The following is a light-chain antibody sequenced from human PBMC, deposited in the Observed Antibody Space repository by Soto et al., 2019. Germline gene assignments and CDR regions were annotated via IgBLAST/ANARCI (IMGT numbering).Light chain of an antibody. V-gene: IGKV3-20*01. CDR3: QQYGSSPT. J-gene: IGKJ1*01. CDR1: QSVSSSY. CDR2: GTS. Sequence: EIVLTQSPGTLSLSPGERATLSCRASQSVSSSYLGWYQQKPGQAPRILIYGTSSRATGIPDRFSGSGSGTDFILTISRLEPEDFAVYYCQQYGSSPTFGQGTKVEI.